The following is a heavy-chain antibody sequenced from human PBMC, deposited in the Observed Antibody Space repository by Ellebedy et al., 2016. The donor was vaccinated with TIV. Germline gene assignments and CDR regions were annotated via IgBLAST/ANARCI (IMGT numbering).Heavy chain of an antibody. CDR2: IYSTGSTGGT. J-gene: IGHJ4*02. D-gene: IGHD3-22*01. Sequence: MPSETLSLTCTVSGGSISSYYWSWIRQPAGKGLEWIGRIYSTGSTGGTNYSPSLKSRITMSVDRSKNQFSLKLSSVTAADTAVYYCARDGLHSSGWYCNYWGQGTQVTVSS. V-gene: IGHV4-4*07. CDR1: GGSISSYY. CDR3: ARDGLHSSGWYCNY.